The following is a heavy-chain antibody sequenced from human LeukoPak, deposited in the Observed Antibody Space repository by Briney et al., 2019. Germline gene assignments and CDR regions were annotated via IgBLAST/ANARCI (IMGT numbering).Heavy chain of an antibody. V-gene: IGHV3-23*01. CDR2: ITSGGGST. CDR1: GFTFSNYA. D-gene: IGHD3-22*01. Sequence: GRSMRLSCAASGFTFSNYAMSWVRQAPREGLGWVLTITSGGGSTYYADFVKCRFTISRDNYRNTQNMQMNRLGAEDTAVYHCARYSYDSSGYFADYWGQGTLVTVSS. CDR3: ARYSYDSSGYFADY. J-gene: IGHJ4*02.